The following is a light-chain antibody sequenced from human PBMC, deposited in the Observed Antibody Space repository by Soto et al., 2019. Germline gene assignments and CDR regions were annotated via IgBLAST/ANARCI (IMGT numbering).Light chain of an antibody. V-gene: IGLV2-14*01. J-gene: IGLJ3*02. CDR3: SAYTNIGTLV. CDR1: RDDVGGYNY. Sequence: QSVLTQPASVSGSPGQSITISCTGTRDDVGGYNYVSWYQQYPGKAPKLMIYEVSYRPSGVSNRFSGSRSGHTASPSISGLQAEDEADYYCSAYTNIGTLVFGGGTKLTVL. CDR2: EVS.